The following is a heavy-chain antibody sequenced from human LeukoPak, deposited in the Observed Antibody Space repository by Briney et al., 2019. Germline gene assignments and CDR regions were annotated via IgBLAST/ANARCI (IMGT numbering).Heavy chain of an antibody. V-gene: IGHV1-2*02. CDR1: GYTFTGHY. D-gene: IGHD2-15*01. CDR2: INPNSGGT. CDR3: ARVNCSGGSCYLQALHY. J-gene: IGHJ4*02. Sequence: ASVKVSCKASGYTFTGHYIHWVRQAPGQGPEWMGWINPNSGGTTYAQKFQGSVSMTSDTSITTAFMELTSLRSDDTAVYFCARVNCSGGSCYLQALHYWGQGTLVTVSS.